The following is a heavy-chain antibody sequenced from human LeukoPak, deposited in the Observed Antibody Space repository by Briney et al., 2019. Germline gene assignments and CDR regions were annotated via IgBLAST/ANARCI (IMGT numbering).Heavy chain of an antibody. CDR2: INHSGST. V-gene: IGHV4-34*01. D-gene: IGHD6-13*01. CDR3: ARAHRYSSSWYVRNWFDP. Sequence: SETLSLTCAVYGGSFSGYYWSWIRQPPGKGLEWIGEINHSGSTNYNPSLKSRVTISVDTSKNQFSLKLSSVTAADTAVYYCARAHRYSSSWYVRNWFDPWGQGTLVTVSS. J-gene: IGHJ5*02. CDR1: GGSFSGYY.